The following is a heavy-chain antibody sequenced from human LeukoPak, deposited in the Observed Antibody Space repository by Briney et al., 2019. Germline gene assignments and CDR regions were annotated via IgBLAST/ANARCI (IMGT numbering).Heavy chain of an antibody. Sequence: GGSLRLSCAASGFTFSSYSMNWVRQAPGKGLEWVSSISSSSSYIYYADSVKGRFTISRDNSKNTLYLQMNSLRAEDTAVYYCAKGDYDILTGYPNVDYWGQGTLVTVSS. CDR1: GFTFSSYS. D-gene: IGHD3-9*01. J-gene: IGHJ4*02. CDR2: ISSSSSYI. V-gene: IGHV3-21*04. CDR3: AKGDYDILTGYPNVDY.